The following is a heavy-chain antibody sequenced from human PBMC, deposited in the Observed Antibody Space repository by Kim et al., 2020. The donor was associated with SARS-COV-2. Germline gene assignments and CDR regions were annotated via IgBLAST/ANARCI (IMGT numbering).Heavy chain of an antibody. D-gene: IGHD4-17*01. CDR3: ARHGTTVTKGGFDY. V-gene: IGHV5-10-1*01. Sequence: SPSFQGHVTISADKSISTAYLQWSSLKASDTAMYYCARHGTTVTKGGFDYWGQGTLVTVSS. J-gene: IGHJ4*02.